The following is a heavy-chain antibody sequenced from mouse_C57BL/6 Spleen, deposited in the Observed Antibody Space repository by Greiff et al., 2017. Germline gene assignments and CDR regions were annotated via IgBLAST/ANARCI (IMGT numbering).Heavy chain of an antibody. D-gene: IGHD1-1*01. CDR1: GYTFTSYW. CDR2: IYPGSGST. V-gene: IGHV1-55*01. Sequence: QVQLQQPGAELVKPGASVKMSCKASGYTFTSYWITWVKQRPGQGLEWIGDIYPGSGSTNYNEKFKSKATLTVDTSSSTAYMQLSSLTSEDSAVYYWASPAYGSSYGYFDVWGTGTTVTVSS. J-gene: IGHJ1*03. CDR3: ASPAYGSSYGYFDV.